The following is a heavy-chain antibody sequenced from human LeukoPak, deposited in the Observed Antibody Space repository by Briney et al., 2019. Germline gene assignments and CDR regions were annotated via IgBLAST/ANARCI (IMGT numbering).Heavy chain of an antibody. V-gene: IGHV1-8*01. D-gene: IGHD6-13*01. CDR3: ARVARIAAAGTGVGY. Sequence: ASVKVSCKASVYTFTRYDIYWVRQGTGQGLEWMGGMNPNSGNTGYAQKFQGRVTMTRNTSLSTAYMELSSLRSEDTAVYYCARVARIAAAGTGVGYWGQGTLVTVSS. J-gene: IGHJ4*02. CDR1: VYTFTRYD. CDR2: MNPNSGNT.